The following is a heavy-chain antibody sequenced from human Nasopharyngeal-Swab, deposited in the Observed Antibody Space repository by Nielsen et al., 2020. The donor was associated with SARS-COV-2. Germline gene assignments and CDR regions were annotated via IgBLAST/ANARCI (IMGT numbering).Heavy chain of an antibody. CDR3: ARERGAGTRKGYFDY. J-gene: IGHJ4*02. D-gene: IGHD3-10*01. CDR1: GFTFSSYE. V-gene: IGHV3-48*03. CDR2: ISSSGSTI. Sequence: GESLKISCAASGFTFSSYEMNWVRQAQGKGLEWVSYISSSGSTIYYADSVKGRFTISRDNAKNSLYLQMNSLRAEDTAVYYCARERGAGTRKGYFDYWGQGTLVTVSS.